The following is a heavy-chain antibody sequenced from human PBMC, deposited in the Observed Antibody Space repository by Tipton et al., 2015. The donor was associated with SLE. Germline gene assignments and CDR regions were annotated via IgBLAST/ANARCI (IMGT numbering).Heavy chain of an antibody. J-gene: IGHJ1*01. Sequence: SLRLSCEVSAFTFVNYAMCWFSLAPGQGLEWLSAISINGAYTYYDDSVKGRFTISRDNPKNRMYMQRNSLRADDTAVYYCARDDGRAVSGPEYFQHWGQGTLVTVSS. CDR2: ISINGAYT. V-gene: IGHV3-23*01. CDR1: AFTFVNYA. CDR3: ARDDGRAVSGPEYFQH. D-gene: IGHD6-13*01.